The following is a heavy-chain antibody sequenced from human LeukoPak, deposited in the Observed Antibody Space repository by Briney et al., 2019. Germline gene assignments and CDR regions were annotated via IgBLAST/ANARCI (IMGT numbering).Heavy chain of an antibody. CDR1: GFTFSSYT. CDR3: ARTFGYGGNSGFPKYGMDV. D-gene: IGHD4-23*01. J-gene: IGHJ6*02. CDR2: ISSSSSYI. V-gene: IGHV3-21*01. Sequence: GGSLRLSCAASGFTFSSYTMHWVRQAPGKGLEWVSSISSSSSYIYYADSVKGRFTISRDNSKNSLYLRMNSLRAEDTAVYYCARTFGYGGNSGFPKYGMDVWGQGTTVTVSS.